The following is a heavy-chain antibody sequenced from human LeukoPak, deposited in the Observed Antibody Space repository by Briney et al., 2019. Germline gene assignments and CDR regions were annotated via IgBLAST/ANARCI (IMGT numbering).Heavy chain of an antibody. CDR3: TRAGILMPWGFDY. J-gene: IGHJ4*02. V-gene: IGHV3-49*04. D-gene: IGHD3-9*01. CDR2: IRSKAYGGTT. Sequence: GGSLRLSCTAYGFTFGDYGMSWDRQAPGKGLEWVGFIRSKAYGGTTEYAASVKGRFTISRDDSKSIAYLQMNSLKTEDTAVYYCTRAGILMPWGFDYWGQGTLVTVSS. CDR1: GFTFGDYG.